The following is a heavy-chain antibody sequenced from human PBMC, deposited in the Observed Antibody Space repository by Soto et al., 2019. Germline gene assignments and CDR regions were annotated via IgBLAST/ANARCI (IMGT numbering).Heavy chain of an antibody. Sequence: QVQLQESDPGLVKPSETLSLTCTVSGGAISGYYWSWIRQPPGKGLEWIGYVYYSGSTNYNPSLKSRVTISVDTSKNQFSLELNSVTAADTAVYYCARGRQWLDDWGQGTLVTVSS. CDR2: VYYSGST. D-gene: IGHD6-19*01. CDR3: ARGRQWLDD. V-gene: IGHV4-59*01. J-gene: IGHJ4*02. CDR1: GGAISGYY.